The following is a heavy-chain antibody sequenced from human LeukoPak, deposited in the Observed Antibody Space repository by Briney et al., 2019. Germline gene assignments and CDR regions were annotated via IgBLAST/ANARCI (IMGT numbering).Heavy chain of an antibody. J-gene: IGHJ6*03. V-gene: IGHV4-38-2*02. D-gene: IGHD4-23*01. CDR2: IYHSGST. CDR3: AREVRAQLRWFAPHIIYYYYMDV. CDR1: GYSISSGYY. Sequence: SETLSLTCTVSGYSISSGYYWGWIRQPPGKGLEWIGSIYHSGSTYYNPSLKSRVTISVDTSKNQFSLKLSSVTAADTAVYYCAREVRAQLRWFAPHIIYYYYMDVWGKGTTVTVSS.